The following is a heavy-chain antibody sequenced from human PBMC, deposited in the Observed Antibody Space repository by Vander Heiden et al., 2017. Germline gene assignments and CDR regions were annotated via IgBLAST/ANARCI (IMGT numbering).Heavy chain of an antibody. V-gene: IGHV3-23*01. CDR1: GFPFSSDA. J-gene: IGHJ3*02. CDR2: ISGSGGST. CDR3: AKSRRYPSAFDI. D-gene: IGHD1-1*01. Sequence: EVQLLESGGGLVQPGGSLRLSCAASGFPFSSDAMSWVRQAPGNGLEWVSAISGSGGSTYYADSVKGRFTISRDNSKNTLYLQMNRMRAEDTAVYYCAKSRRYPSAFDIWGEGTMVADSS.